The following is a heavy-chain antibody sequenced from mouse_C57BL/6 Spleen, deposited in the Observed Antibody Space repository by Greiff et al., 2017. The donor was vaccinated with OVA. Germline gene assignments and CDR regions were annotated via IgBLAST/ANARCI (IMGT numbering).Heavy chain of an antibody. CDR2: INYDGSST. CDR1: GFTFSDYY. Sequence: EVKLMESEGGLVQPGSSMKLSCTASGFTFSDYYMAWVRQVPEKGLEWVANINYDGSSTYYLDSLKNRFVITRDNAKNILYLQMSSLKSEDTATYYCARRGNYYGSSGYYDVWGTGTTVTVAS. V-gene: IGHV5-16*01. CDR3: ARRGNYYGSSGYYDV. J-gene: IGHJ1*03. D-gene: IGHD1-1*01.